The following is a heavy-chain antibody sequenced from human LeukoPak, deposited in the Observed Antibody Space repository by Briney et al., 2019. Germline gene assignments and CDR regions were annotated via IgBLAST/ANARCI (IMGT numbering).Heavy chain of an antibody. J-gene: IGHJ4*02. Sequence: SETLSLTCIVSGGSISSYYWSWIRQPPGKGLEWIGYIYHTGSTKYNPSLKSRATISVDTSKNQFSLKLSSVTAADTAVYYCARQYYYESSGFWYWGQGTLVTVSS. CDR3: ARQYYYESSGFWY. V-gene: IGHV4-59*01. D-gene: IGHD3-22*01. CDR2: IYHTGST. CDR1: GGSISSYY.